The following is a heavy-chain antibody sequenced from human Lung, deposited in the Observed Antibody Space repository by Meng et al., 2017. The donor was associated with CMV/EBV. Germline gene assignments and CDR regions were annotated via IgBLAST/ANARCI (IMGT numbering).Heavy chain of an antibody. Sequence: SVKVSCKASGGTFSSYAISWVRQAPGRGLEWMGGIIPMFGTKSYAQKFQGRVTITTDESTGTAYMELSSLRSEDTAVYYCARESLQSGCFDYWGQGTLVTVSS. J-gene: IGHJ4*02. V-gene: IGHV1-69*05. CDR3: ARESLQSGCFDY. CDR2: IIPMFGTK. CDR1: GGTFSSYA.